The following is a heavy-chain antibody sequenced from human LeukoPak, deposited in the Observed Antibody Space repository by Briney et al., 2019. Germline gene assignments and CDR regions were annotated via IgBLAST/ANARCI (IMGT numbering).Heavy chain of an antibody. Sequence: SETLSLTCTVSGGSISSYYWSWIRQPPGKGLEWIGSIYHSGSTYYNPSLKSRVTISVDTSKNQFSLKLSSVTAADTAVYYCARADYSSTWSHDYYYMDVWGKGTTVTVSS. CDR3: ARADYSSTWSHDYYYMDV. D-gene: IGHD6-13*01. CDR2: IYHSGST. V-gene: IGHV4-59*08. CDR1: GGSISSYY. J-gene: IGHJ6*03.